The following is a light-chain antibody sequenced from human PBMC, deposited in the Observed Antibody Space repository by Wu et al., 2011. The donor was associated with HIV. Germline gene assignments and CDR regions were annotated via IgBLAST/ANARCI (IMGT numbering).Light chain of an antibody. CDR3: QQSNNWPPWT. CDR1: QSVSDN. CDR2: GAS. J-gene: IGKJ1*01. Sequence: EIVMTQSPATLSVSPGERATLSCRASQSVSDNLAWYQQKPGQAPRVLMYGASTRASDIPARFSGSGSGTEFTLTINSMESEDFAVYYCQQSNNWPPWTFGKGPRWKSN. V-gene: IGKV3-15*01.